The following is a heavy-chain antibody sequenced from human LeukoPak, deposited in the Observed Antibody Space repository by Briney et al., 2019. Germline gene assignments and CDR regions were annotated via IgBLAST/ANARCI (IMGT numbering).Heavy chain of an antibody. V-gene: IGHV1-69*04. CDR3: ADGYCSGGSCERVFDY. CDR1: GGTFSSYA. D-gene: IGHD2-15*01. Sequence: SVKVSCKASGGTFSSYAISWVRQAPGQGLEWMGRIIPIRGIANYAQKFQGRVTITADKSTSTAYMELSSLRSEDTAVYYCADGYCSGGSCERVFDYWGQGTLVTVSS. J-gene: IGHJ4*02. CDR2: IIPIRGIA.